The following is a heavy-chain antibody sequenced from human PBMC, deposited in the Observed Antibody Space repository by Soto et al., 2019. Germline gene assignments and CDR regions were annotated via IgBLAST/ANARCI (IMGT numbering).Heavy chain of an antibody. V-gene: IGHV6-1*01. D-gene: IGHD3-16*01. CDR2: TYYRSKWYN. J-gene: IGHJ6*02. CDR1: GDSVSSSSAA. Sequence: SHTLSLTCAISGDSVSSSSAALNWTRQSPSRGLEWLGRTYYRSKWYNDYAVSVKGRISINPDTSKNLFSLQLNSVTPEDTAVYYCARDRKGGFVMDVWGQGTTVTVSS. CDR3: ARDRKGGFVMDV.